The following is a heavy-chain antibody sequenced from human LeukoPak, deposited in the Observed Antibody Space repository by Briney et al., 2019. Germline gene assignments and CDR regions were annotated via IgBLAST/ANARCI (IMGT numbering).Heavy chain of an antibody. Sequence: GGSLRLSCAASGFTLSSYAMSWVRQAPGKGREWVSAISGSGGSTYYADSVKGRFTISRDNSKTTLYLQMNSLIAEDTAVYYCAKGIAVAGPFDYWGQGTLVTVSS. CDR1: GFTLSSYA. J-gene: IGHJ4*02. D-gene: IGHD6-19*01. V-gene: IGHV3-23*01. CDR3: AKGIAVAGPFDY. CDR2: ISGSGGST.